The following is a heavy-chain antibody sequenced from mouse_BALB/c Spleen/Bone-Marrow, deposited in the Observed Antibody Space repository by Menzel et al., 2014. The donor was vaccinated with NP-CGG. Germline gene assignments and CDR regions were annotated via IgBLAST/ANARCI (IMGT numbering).Heavy chain of an antibody. V-gene: IGHV1-9*01. J-gene: IGHJ3*01. CDR3: ARGSPY. Sequence: VQLQESGAELMKPGASVNISCKATGYTFSSYWIEWVKQRPGQGLEWIGEVNPGNGGTNFNERFKSKASLTVDKSSTTAYILLTSLTSEDSAVYYCARGSPYWGQGTLVTVSA. CDR2: VNPGNGGT. CDR1: GYTFSSYW. D-gene: IGHD6-2*01.